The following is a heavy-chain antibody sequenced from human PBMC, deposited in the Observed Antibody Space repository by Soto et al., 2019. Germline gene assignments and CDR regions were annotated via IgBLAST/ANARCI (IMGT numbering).Heavy chain of an antibody. Sequence: QVQLQESGPGLVKPSETLSLTCTVSSDSITNYYWSWIRQSPGKGLEWIGYIHDSGRSNYNPSLTGRGKVSEETSKTQFPLQLNPVPAAHTAVSYCARVGGSRGWYWGQGTLVTVSS. CDR1: SDSITNYY. CDR3: ARVGGSRGWY. J-gene: IGHJ4*02. V-gene: IGHV4-59*01. CDR2: IHDSGRS. D-gene: IGHD2-15*01.